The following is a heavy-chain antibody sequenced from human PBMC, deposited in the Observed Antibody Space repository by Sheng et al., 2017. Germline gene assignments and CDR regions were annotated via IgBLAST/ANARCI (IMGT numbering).Heavy chain of an antibody. D-gene: IGHD3-10*01. CDR2: INHSGST. CDR3: ARLYRGSGYNWFDP. V-gene: IGHV4-34*01. J-gene: IGHJ5*02. CDR1: GGSLSGYY. Sequence: QVQLQQWGAGLLKASETLSLTCAVYGGSLSGYYWSWIRQPPGKGLEWIGEINHSGSTNYNPSLKSRVSISVDTSKNQFSLKLSSVTAADTAVYYCARLYRGSGYNWFDPWGQGTLVTVSS.